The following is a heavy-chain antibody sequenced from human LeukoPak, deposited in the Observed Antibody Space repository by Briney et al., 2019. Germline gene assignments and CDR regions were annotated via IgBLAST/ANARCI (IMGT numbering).Heavy chain of an antibody. Sequence: GGSLRLSCAASGFTFDDYAMHWVRQAPGKGLEWVSGISWNSGSIGYADSVKGRFTISRDNAKNSLYLQMNSLRAEDMALYYCAKGGVDSSGYYSGNYYYYYMDVWGKGTTVTVSS. CDR2: ISWNSGSI. J-gene: IGHJ6*03. D-gene: IGHD3-22*01. CDR1: GFTFDDYA. V-gene: IGHV3-9*03. CDR3: AKGGVDSSGYYSGNYYYYYMDV.